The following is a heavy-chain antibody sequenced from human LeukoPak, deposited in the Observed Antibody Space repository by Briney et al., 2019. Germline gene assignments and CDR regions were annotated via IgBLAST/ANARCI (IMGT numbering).Heavy chain of an antibody. V-gene: IGHV3-23*01. CDR2: TSNSGGNT. Sequence: GGSLRLSCEASGFTFSSYAMNWVRQAPGKGLEWVSGTSNSGGNTYYADSVKGRFTISRDNSKNTLYLQMNSLRAEDTAVYYCAKETSSSFDYWGQGTLVTVSS. D-gene: IGHD6-6*01. CDR3: AKETSSSFDY. CDR1: GFTFSSYA. J-gene: IGHJ4*02.